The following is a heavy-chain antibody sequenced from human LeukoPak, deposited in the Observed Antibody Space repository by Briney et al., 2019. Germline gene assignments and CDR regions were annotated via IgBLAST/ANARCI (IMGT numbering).Heavy chain of an antibody. V-gene: IGHV4-61*08. J-gene: IGHJ4*02. CDR3: ARAKGSSGWRVDY. CDR1: GVAISRGGYA. CDR2: IYYSGST. D-gene: IGHD6-19*01. Sequence: PSETLSPTCAVSGVAISRGGYAWNWIRQPPGKGLEWIGYIYYSGSTNYNPSLKSRVTISVDTSKNQFSLKLSSVTAADTAVYYCARAKGSSGWRVDYWGQGTLVTVSS.